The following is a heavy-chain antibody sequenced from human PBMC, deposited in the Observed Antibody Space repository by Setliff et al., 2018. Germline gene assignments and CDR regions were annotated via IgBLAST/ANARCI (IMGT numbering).Heavy chain of an antibody. J-gene: IGHJ4*02. V-gene: IGHV4-59*01. Sequence: PSETLSLTCTVSGDSISRYYWSWIRQPPGKGLEWIGYIQNGGNTKYNPSLGSRITMSVDTSKNQFSLKLNSVTAADTAVYYCARYRNYFDSSGQTQYYFDYWGQGTLVTVSS. CDR1: GDSISRYY. CDR3: ARYRNYFDSSGQTQYYFDY. CDR2: IQNGGNT. D-gene: IGHD3-22*01.